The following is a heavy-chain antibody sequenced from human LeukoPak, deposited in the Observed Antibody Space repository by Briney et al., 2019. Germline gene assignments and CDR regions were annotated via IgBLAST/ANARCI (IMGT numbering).Heavy chain of an antibody. CDR2: VYYSAST. J-gene: IGHJ4*02. CDR1: GGSINGYY. CDR3: VRGIMTTVPTFDS. V-gene: IGHV4-59*01. D-gene: IGHD4-17*01. Sequence: SETLSLTCTVSGGSINGYYWTWIRQPPGKGLEWIGFVYYSASTNYNPSLKSRVTISVDTSKKQFSLRLSPVTTAETAVYYCVRGIMTTVPTFDSWGQGTLVTVSS.